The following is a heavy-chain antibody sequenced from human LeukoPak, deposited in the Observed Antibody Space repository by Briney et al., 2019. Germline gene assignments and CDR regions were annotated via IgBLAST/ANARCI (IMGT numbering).Heavy chain of an antibody. CDR3: ARGGGITIFGVVISWVTNSVSYYGMDV. J-gene: IGHJ6*02. D-gene: IGHD3-3*01. CDR2: INPNSGGT. CDR1: GYTFTGYY. V-gene: IGHV1-2*02. Sequence: ASVKVSCKASGYTFTGYYMHWVRQAPGQGLEWMGWINPNSGGTNYAQKFQGRVTMTRDTSTSTVYMELSSLRSEDTAVYYCARGGGITIFGVVISWVTNSVSYYGMDVWGQGTTVTVSS.